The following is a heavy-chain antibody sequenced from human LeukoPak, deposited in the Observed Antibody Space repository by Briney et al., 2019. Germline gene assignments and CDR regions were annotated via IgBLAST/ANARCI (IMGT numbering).Heavy chain of an antibody. Sequence: GGSLRLSCTASGFTFRSYAMSWVRQTPEKGLEWVSSISASGTQTYYADSVKGRFTVSRDNSQNTVYLQMNGLRAEDTALYYCAKEKIVALTPEYWDQGTLVTVSS. J-gene: IGHJ4*02. V-gene: IGHV3-23*01. D-gene: IGHD5-12*01. CDR3: AKEKIVALTPEY. CDR2: ISASGTQT. CDR1: GFTFRSYA.